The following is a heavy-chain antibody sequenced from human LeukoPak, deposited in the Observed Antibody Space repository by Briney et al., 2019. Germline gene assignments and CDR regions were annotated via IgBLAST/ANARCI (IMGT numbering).Heavy chain of an antibody. CDR2: INPNSGDT. CDR3: ARDSAPGYTYGLAGIDY. J-gene: IGHJ4*02. Sequence: ASVKVSCKASGYTFTGYYMHWVRQAPGQGLEWMGWINPNSGDTNYAQKFQGRVTMTRDTSISTAYMELSRLRSDDTAVYYCARDSAPGYTYGLAGIDYWGQGTLVTVSS. CDR1: GYTFTGYY. D-gene: IGHD5-18*01. V-gene: IGHV1-2*02.